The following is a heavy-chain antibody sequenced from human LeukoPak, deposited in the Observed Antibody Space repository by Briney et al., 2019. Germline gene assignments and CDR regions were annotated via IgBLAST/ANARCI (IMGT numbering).Heavy chain of an antibody. CDR2: INHSGST. CDR3: ARVGHIVVVVAATRLNWFDP. V-gene: IGHV4-34*01. Sequence: PSETLSLTCAVYGGSFSGYYWSWIRQPPGKGLEWIGEINHSGSTNYNPSLKSRVTISVDTSKNQFSLKLSSVTAADTAAYYCARVGHIVVVVAATRLNWFDPWGQGTLVTVSS. CDR1: GGSFSGYY. D-gene: IGHD2-15*01. J-gene: IGHJ5*02.